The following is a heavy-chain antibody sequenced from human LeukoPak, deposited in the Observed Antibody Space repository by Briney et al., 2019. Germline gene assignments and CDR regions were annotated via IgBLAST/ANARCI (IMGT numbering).Heavy chain of an antibody. Sequence: SDTLSLTCTVSGYSISSSNWWGWIRKPPGKGLEWIGYVYYSGSTYYNPSLKSRVTMSVDTSKNQFSLKLSSVTAVDTAVYYCARSVDGGNSPFDYWGQGTLVTVSS. V-gene: IGHV4-28*01. J-gene: IGHJ4*02. D-gene: IGHD4-23*01. CDR3: ARSVDGGNSPFDY. CDR1: GYSISSSNW. CDR2: VYYSGST.